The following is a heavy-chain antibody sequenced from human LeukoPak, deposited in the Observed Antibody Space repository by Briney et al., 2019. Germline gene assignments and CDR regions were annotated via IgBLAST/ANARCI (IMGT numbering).Heavy chain of an antibody. CDR2: MNPNSGNT. D-gene: IGHD2-2*01. V-gene: IGHV1-8*01. Sequence: GASVKVSCKAPGYTFTSYDINWVRQATGQGLEWMGWMNPNSGNTGYAQKFQGRVTMTRNTSISTAYMELSSLRSEDTAVYYCARGPYCRSMSCPYWFDPWGQGTLVTVSS. J-gene: IGHJ5*02. CDR3: ARGPYCRSMSCPYWFDP. CDR1: GYTFTSYD.